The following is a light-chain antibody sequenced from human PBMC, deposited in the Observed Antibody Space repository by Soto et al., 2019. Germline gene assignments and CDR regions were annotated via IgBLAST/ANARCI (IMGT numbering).Light chain of an antibody. CDR3: QQYGSSLFT. CDR1: QSVSSSY. J-gene: IGKJ3*01. CDR2: GAS. Sequence: EIVWTHSPGTLSLSPGERATLSCRASQSVSSSYLAWYQQKPGQAPRLLIYGASSRATGIPDRFSGSGSGTHFTLTISRLETEDFAVYYCQQYGSSLFTFGPGTKVHIK. V-gene: IGKV3-20*01.